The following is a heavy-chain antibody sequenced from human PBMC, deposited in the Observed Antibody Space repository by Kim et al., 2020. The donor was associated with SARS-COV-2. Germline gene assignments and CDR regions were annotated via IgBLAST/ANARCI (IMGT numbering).Heavy chain of an antibody. CDR3: VRVCSGFYYEFCH. D-gene: IGHD3-22*01. J-gene: IGHJ4*02. Sequence: GESLKISCEASGYTFSNYWIGWVRLMPGKGLEWMGIIYPGDSDTRYSPTFQGQVTISADKSLPTVYLQWSSLKASDTAMYYCVRVCSGFYYEFCHWGPGTLVTVSS. V-gene: IGHV5-51*01. CDR1: GYTFSNYW. CDR2: IYPGDSDT.